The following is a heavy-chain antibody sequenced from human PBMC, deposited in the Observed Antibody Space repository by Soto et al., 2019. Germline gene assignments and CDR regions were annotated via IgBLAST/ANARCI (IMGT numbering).Heavy chain of an antibody. J-gene: IGHJ6*02. D-gene: IGHD3-10*01. V-gene: IGHV3-53*01. Sequence: GGSLRLSCAASGFTVSTSYMSWVRQAPGKGLKWVSLINSAGTPYYADSVKGRFTVSRDTSKNTLYLQMSSLRAEDTAVYFCAREKSTMIRGVRFGMDVWGQGTTVTVSS. CDR3: AREKSTMIRGVRFGMDV. CDR2: INSAGTP. CDR1: GFTVSTSY.